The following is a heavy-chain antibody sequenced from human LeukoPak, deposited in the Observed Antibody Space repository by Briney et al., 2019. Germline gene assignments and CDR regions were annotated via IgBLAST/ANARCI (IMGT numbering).Heavy chain of an antibody. Sequence: GGSLRLSCAASGFTFSSYWMSWVRQAPGKGLEWVANIKQDGSEKYYVDSVKGRFTISRDNAENSLYLQMNSLRAEDTAVYYCARDPLGYDFWSGYYPLWGQGTLVTVSS. CDR1: GFTFSSYW. J-gene: IGHJ4*02. V-gene: IGHV3-7*01. D-gene: IGHD3-3*01. CDR3: ARDPLGYDFWSGYYPL. CDR2: IKQDGSEK.